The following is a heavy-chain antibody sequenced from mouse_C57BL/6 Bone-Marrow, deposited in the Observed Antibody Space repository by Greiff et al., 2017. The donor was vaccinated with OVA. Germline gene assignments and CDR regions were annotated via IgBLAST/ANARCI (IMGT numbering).Heavy chain of an antibody. CDR1: GYTFTSSW. J-gene: IGHJ3*01. V-gene: IGHV1-64*01. CDR2: IHPNSGST. D-gene: IGHD2-2*01. Sequence: QVQLQQPGAELVKPGASVKLSCKASGYTFTSSWMHWVKQRPGQGLEWIGMIHPNSGSTNYNEKFKSKATLTVDKSSSTAYMQLSSLTSEDSAVYYWARRGYGYPGWFAYWGQGTLVTVSA. CDR3: ARRGYGYPGWFAY.